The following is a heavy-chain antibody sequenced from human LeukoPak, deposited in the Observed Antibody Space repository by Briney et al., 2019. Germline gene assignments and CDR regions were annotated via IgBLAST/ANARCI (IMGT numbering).Heavy chain of an antibody. Sequence: GGSLRLSCAASGFTFSTYVMHWVRQAPGRGLEWVALISYGGGNKYYADSVKGRFSISKDDSKNTLYLQMNSLRDEDTAVYYCAKAHTSGMYYFDYGGQGSLVIVS. V-gene: IGHV3-30*18. CDR1: GFTFSTYV. CDR2: ISYGGGNK. D-gene: IGHD6-19*01. CDR3: AKAHTSGMYYFDY. J-gene: IGHJ4*02.